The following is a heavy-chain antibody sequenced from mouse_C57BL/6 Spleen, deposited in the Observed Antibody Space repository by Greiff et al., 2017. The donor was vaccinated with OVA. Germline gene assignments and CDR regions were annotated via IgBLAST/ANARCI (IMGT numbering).Heavy chain of an antibody. Sequence: VQGVESGPGLVAPSQSLSITCTVSGFSLTSYGVHWVRQPPGKGLEWLVVIWSDGSTTYNSALKSRLSISKDNSKSQVFLKMNSLQTDDTAMYYCASSYYSNYEYAMDYWGQGTSVTVSS. D-gene: IGHD2-5*01. CDR3: ASSYYSNYEYAMDY. CDR1: GFSLTSYG. CDR2: IWSDGST. V-gene: IGHV2-6*03. J-gene: IGHJ4*01.